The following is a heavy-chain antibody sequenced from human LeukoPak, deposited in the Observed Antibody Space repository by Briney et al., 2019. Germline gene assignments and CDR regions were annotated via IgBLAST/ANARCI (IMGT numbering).Heavy chain of an antibody. J-gene: IGHJ3*02. CDR1: GFTFSSYS. V-gene: IGHV3-21*04. CDR2: ISRSSSYI. D-gene: IGHD3-3*01. Sequence: GGSLRLSCAASGFTFSSYSMNWVRQAPGKGLEWVASISRSSSYIYYADSVKGRFTISRDNAKNSLYLQMNSLRAEDTAVYYCAKYYDFWSGYSPDAFDIWGQGTMVTVSS. CDR3: AKYYDFWSGYSPDAFDI.